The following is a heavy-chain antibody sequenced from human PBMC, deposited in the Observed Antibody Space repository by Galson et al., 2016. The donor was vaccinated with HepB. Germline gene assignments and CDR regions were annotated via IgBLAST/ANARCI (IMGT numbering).Heavy chain of an antibody. CDR1: GFPFSSYA. Sequence: SLRLSCAASGFPFSSYAMSWVRQAPGKGLAWVSTISGAGTASYAYSVKGRFTISRDNSKNTLDLQMDSLRVEDTALYFCFRVPIYCADYSSGVGDCWGQGTLLTVSS. CDR3: FRVPIYCADYSSGVGDC. J-gene: IGHJ4*02. CDR2: ISGAGTA. V-gene: IGHV3-23*01. D-gene: IGHD4/OR15-4a*01.